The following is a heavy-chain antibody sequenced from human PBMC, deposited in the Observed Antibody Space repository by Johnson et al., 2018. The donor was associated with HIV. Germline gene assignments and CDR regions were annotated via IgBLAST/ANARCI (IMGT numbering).Heavy chain of an antibody. CDR3: AKDMVRGFWGDAFDI. Sequence: QVQLVESGGGVVQPGGSLRLSCAASGFTFSSYGMHWVRQAPGKGLEWVAFIRYDGSNKYYADSVKGRFTISRDNSKNTLYLQMNSLRAADTAVYYCAKDMVRGFWGDAFDIWGQGTMVTVSS. V-gene: IGHV3-30*02. J-gene: IGHJ3*02. D-gene: IGHD3-10*01. CDR1: GFTFSSYG. CDR2: IRYDGSNK.